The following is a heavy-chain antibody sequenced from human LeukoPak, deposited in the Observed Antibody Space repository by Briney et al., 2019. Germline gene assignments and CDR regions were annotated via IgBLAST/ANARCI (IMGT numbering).Heavy chain of an antibody. Sequence: ASVKVSCKASGYTFTGYYMHWVRQAPGQGLEWMGWINPNSGGTNYAQKFQGRVTMTRDTSISTAYMELSRLRSDDTAVYYCARSSAPLQVGDFDYWGQGTLVTVSS. CDR1: GYTFTGYY. CDR3: ARSSAPLQVGDFDY. D-gene: IGHD1-26*01. J-gene: IGHJ4*02. CDR2: INPNSGGT. V-gene: IGHV1-2*02.